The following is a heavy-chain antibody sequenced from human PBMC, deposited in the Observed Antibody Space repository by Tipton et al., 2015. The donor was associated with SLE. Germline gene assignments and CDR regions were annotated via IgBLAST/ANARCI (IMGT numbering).Heavy chain of an antibody. CDR1: DYSISNDFF. Sequence: TLSLTCTVSDYSISNDFFWGWIRQSPGKGLEWIGSLHHISTTYYNPSLKSRVTISRDTSQNHFFLRLTSVTAADTAVYYCARDTAHYGSGDGAFDIWGQGTMVTVSS. CDR3: ARDTAHYGSGDGAFDI. CDR2: LHHISTT. J-gene: IGHJ3*02. V-gene: IGHV4-38-2*02. D-gene: IGHD3-10*01.